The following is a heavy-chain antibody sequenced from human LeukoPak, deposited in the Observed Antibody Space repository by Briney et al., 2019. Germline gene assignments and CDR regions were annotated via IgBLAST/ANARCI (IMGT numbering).Heavy chain of an antibody. CDR1: GFTVSSNY. Sequence: PGGSLRLSCAASGFTVSSNYMSWVRQAPDKGLEWFSVIYSSGNTYYADSVKGRFTISRDKYKTTLYLQMNSLRAEDTAVYYCARDSVSGTFKYYFDYWGQGTPVTVSS. J-gene: IGHJ4*02. CDR3: ARDSVSGTFKYYFDY. V-gene: IGHV3-53*01. CDR2: IYSSGNT. D-gene: IGHD1-26*01.